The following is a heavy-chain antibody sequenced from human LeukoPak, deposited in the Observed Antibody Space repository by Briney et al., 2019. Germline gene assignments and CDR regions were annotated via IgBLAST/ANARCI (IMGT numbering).Heavy chain of an antibody. V-gene: IGHV3-74*01. CDR1: GFTFSDYW. CDR3: ARDPVDTAIPKVPLF. D-gene: IGHD5-18*01. Sequence: GGSLRLSSAASGFTFSDYWMNWVRQVPGKGLMWVSRMSSDGSSTNYADSVKGRFTISRDNSKNTLYLQMNSLRAEDTAVYYCARDPVDTAIPKVPLFWGQGTMVTVSS. CDR2: MSSDGSST. J-gene: IGHJ3*01.